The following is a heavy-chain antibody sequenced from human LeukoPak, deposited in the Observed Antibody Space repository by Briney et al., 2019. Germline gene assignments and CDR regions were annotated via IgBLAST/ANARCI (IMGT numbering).Heavy chain of an antibody. D-gene: IGHD4-17*01. CDR2: ISGSGGST. J-gene: IGHJ4*02. CDR3: AHPPGSRMTTVTSVH. CDR1: GFTFSSYA. Sequence: PGGSLRLSCAASGFTFSSYAMSWVRQAPGKGLEWVSAISGSGGSTYYADSVKGRFTISRDNSKNTLYLQMNSLRAEDTAVYYCAHPPGSRMTTVTSVHWGQGTLVTVSS. V-gene: IGHV3-23*01.